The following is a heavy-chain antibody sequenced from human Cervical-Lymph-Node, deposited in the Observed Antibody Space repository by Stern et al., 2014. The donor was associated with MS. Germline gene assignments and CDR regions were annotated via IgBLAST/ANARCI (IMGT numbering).Heavy chain of an antibody. CDR2: IKSKTDGGTA. CDR3: TIRGHGFGYFDY. CDR1: GFTFTNAW. J-gene: IGHJ4*02. D-gene: IGHD5-18*01. Sequence: EVQLVESGGGLVKPGGSLRLSCAASGFTFTNAWMTWVRQAPGKGLEWVGRIKSKTDGGTADYAAPVKGRFTISRDDSKSTLFLQMNSLKTEDTAVYYCTIRGHGFGYFDYWGQGTLVSVSS. V-gene: IGHV3-15*01.